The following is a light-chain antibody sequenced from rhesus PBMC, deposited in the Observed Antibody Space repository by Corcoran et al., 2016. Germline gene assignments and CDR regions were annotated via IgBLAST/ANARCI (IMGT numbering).Light chain of an antibody. J-gene: IGKJ2*01. Sequence: EIVMMQSPATLALSPGERATLSCRASQRVSSYLACYQQKPGHAPRLLIYGASSMATCIPDRFRGSGSGTEVTLTISRLDPEDVGVYFCLQSSDWPQYSCGQGTKLEIK. CDR1: QRVSSY. V-gene: IGKV3-24*04. CDR2: GAS. CDR3: LQSSDWPQYS.